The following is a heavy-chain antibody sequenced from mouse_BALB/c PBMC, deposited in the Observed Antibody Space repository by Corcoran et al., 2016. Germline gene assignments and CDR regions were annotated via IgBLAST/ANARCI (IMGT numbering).Heavy chain of an antibody. J-gene: IGHJ3*01. CDR2: IYPGSGNT. CDR1: GYTFTDYY. D-gene: IGHD1-1*01. CDR3: ARNYYGPFAY. Sequence: QIQLQQSGPELVKPGASVTISCKASGYTFTDYYINWVKQKPGQGLEWIGWIYPGSGNTKYNEKFKGKATLTVDTSSSTAYMQLSSLTSEDTAVYFCARNYYGPFAYWGQGTLVTVSA. V-gene: IGHV1-84*02.